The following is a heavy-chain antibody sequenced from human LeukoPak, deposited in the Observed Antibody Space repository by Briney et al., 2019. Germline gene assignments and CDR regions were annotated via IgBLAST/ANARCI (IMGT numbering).Heavy chain of an antibody. CDR1: GFTFSSYG. J-gene: IGHJ4*02. Sequence: GGSLRLSCAASGFTFSSYGMSWVRQAPGKGLEWVSGISGSGSSTYYADSVKGRFTISRDNSKNTLYLQMNSLRAEDTAVYYCAKIYLRGVLIMGDYFDYWGQGTLVTVSS. V-gene: IGHV3-23*01. D-gene: IGHD3-10*01. CDR3: AKIYLRGVLIMGDYFDY. CDR2: ISGSGSST.